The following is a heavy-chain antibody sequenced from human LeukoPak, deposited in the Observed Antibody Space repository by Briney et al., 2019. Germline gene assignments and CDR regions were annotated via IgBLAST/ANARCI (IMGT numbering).Heavy chain of an antibody. Sequence: GGSLRLSCAASGFTFSSYGMHWVRQAPGKGLEWVSAISGSGGSTYYADSVKGRFTISRDNSKNTLYLQMNSLRAEDTAVYYCAKSGAGGSSWYGYYFDYWGQGTLVTVSS. V-gene: IGHV3-23*01. CDR1: GFTFSSYG. CDR3: AKSGAGGSSWYGYYFDY. J-gene: IGHJ4*02. CDR2: ISGSGGST. D-gene: IGHD6-13*01.